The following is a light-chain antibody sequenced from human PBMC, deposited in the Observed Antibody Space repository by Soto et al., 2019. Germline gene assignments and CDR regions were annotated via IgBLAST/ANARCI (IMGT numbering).Light chain of an antibody. CDR1: QTITDW. Sequence: GDRVTITCRASQTITDWLAWYQQKPGKAPRLLIYKASTLESGVPSRFSGSGSGTEFTLTISSLQPDDFATYYCQHYDTYTWTFGQGTKVEIK. V-gene: IGKV1-5*03. CDR3: QHYDTYTWT. CDR2: KAS. J-gene: IGKJ1*01.